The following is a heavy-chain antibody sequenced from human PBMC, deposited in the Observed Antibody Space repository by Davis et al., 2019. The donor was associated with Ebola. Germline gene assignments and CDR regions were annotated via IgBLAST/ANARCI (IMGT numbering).Heavy chain of an antibody. CDR1: GGSISSYY. J-gene: IGHJ4*02. Sequence: MPGGSLRLSCTVSGGSISSYYWSWIQQPPGKGLEWIGYIYYSGSTNYNPSLTSRVTISVDTSKNQFSLKLSSVTAADTAVYYCARVSYYYDSSGYHMGGFDYWGQGTLVTVSS. CDR3: ARVSYYYDSSGYHMGGFDY. D-gene: IGHD3-22*01. CDR2: IYYSGST. V-gene: IGHV4-59*01.